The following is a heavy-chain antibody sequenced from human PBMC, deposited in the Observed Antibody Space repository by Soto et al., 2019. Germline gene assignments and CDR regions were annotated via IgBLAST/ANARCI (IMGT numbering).Heavy chain of an antibody. V-gene: IGHV1-46*01. J-gene: IGHJ6*02. D-gene: IGHD3-3*01. CDR3: ARDLHYDFWSGTTLYYYGMDV. CDR1: GYTFTSYY. Sequence: ASVKVSCKASGYTFTSYYMHWVRQAPGQGLEWMGIINPSGGSTSYAQKFQGRVTMTRDTSTSTVYMELSSLRSEDTAVYYCARDLHYDFWSGTTLYYYGMDVWGQGTTVTVSS. CDR2: INPSGGST.